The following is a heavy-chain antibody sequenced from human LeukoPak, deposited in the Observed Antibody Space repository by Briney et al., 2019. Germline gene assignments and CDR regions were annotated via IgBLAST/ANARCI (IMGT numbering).Heavy chain of an antibody. CDR1: EFPFSNYA. CDR2: ISGSGDRT. V-gene: IGHV3-23*01. J-gene: IGHJ1*01. Sequence: GGSLRLSCAASEFPFSNYAMSWVRQAPGKGLEWFSGISGSGDRTNYADSMKGRFTISRDNSKNTLYLQMSSLRAEDTAVYYCAKDRSAYYFARLEHWGQGTLVTVSS. D-gene: IGHD3-22*01. CDR3: AKDRSAYYFARLEH.